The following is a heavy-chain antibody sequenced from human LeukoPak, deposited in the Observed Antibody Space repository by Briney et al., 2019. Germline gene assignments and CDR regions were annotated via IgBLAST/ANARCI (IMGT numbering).Heavy chain of an antibody. J-gene: IGHJ4*02. D-gene: IGHD3-10*01. Sequence: SSETLSLTCTVSGGSISGSSYYWGWIRQPPGKGLEWIGSIYYSGSTYYNPSLKSRVTIDTSKNQFSLKLNSVTATDTAVYYCARHYGPWGQGTLATVSS. V-gene: IGHV4-39*01. CDR1: GGSISGSSYY. CDR3: ARHYGP. CDR2: IYYSGST.